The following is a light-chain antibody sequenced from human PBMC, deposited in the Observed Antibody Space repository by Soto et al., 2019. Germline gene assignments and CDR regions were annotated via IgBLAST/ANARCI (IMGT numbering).Light chain of an antibody. J-gene: IGKJ4*01. Sequence: DIQMTQSPSTLSASVGDRVTITCRASQSISSRLAWYQQKPGKAPKLLIYDASNLESGVPSRFSGSGSGTXXXXXXXXXXXXDFATYCCQQYNSYSLTFGGGTKVEIK. V-gene: IGKV1-5*01. CDR2: DAS. CDR1: QSISSR. CDR3: QQYNSYSLT.